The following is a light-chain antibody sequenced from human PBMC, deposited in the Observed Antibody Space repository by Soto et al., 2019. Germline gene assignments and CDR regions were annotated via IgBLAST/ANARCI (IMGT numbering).Light chain of an antibody. CDR3: CSYAGSPYV. CDR1: SSDVGSYNL. Sequence: QSALTQPASVSGSPGQSITISCTGTSSDVGSYNLVSWYQQHPGKAPKLMIYEVSKRPSGVSNRFSGSKSGNTASLTISGLHAEDEVVYYCCSYAGSPYVFGTGTKVTAL. V-gene: IGLV2-23*02. CDR2: EVS. J-gene: IGLJ1*01.